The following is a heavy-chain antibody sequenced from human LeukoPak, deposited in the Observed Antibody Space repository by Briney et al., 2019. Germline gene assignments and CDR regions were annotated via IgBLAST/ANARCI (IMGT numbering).Heavy chain of an antibody. Sequence: GGSLRLSCAASGNYWMHWVRQATGKGLVWVSHINSDGSWTSYADSVKGRFTISKDNAKNTVYLQMNNLRAEDTAVYYCVSFYEAYWGRGTLVTVSS. V-gene: IGHV3-74*01. CDR3: VSFYEAY. CDR2: INSDGSWT. D-gene: IGHD2/OR15-2a*01. J-gene: IGHJ4*02. CDR1: GNYW.